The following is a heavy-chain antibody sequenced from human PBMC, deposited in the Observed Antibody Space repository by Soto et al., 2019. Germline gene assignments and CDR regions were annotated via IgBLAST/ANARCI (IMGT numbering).Heavy chain of an antibody. CDR1: GGTFSSYT. D-gene: IGHD2-2*01. Sequence: GASVKVSCKASGGTFSSYTISWVRQAPGQGLEWMGRIIPILGIANYAQKFQGRVTITADKSTSTAYMELSSLRSEDTAVYYCARDLLYCSSTSCLGRGFDPWGQGTLVTVSS. CDR3: ARDLLYCSSTSCLGRGFDP. CDR2: IIPILGIA. J-gene: IGHJ5*02. V-gene: IGHV1-69*04.